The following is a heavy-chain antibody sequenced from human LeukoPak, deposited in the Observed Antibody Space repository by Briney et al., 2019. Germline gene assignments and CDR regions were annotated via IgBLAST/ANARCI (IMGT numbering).Heavy chain of an antibody. Sequence: PVKLSCKASVATVSPYAISWVRQAPGQRLEWRGGIIPVFGTANYAQKFPGRVTITADESTSTAYMELSSLRSEDTAVYYCARDQGYSGYESWFDPWGQGPLVTVSS. J-gene: IGHJ5*02. CDR3: ARDQGYSGYESWFDP. CDR1: VATVSPYA. CDR2: IIPVFGTA. V-gene: IGHV1-69*13. D-gene: IGHD5-12*01.